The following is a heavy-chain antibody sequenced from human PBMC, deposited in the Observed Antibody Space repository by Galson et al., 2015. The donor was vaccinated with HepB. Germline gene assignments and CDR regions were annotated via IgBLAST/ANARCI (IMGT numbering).Heavy chain of an antibody. J-gene: IGHJ4*02. CDR1: GFSLSTSGVG. CDR3: AHRRGGTYYGY. Sequence: PALVTPTQTLTLTCTFSGFSLSTSGVGVGWIRQPPGKALEWLALIYWDDDKRYSPSLKSRLTITKDTSQDQVVLTMTNMDPVDTATYYCAHRRGGTYYGYWGQGTLVTVPS. V-gene: IGHV2-5*02. CDR2: IYWDDDK. D-gene: IGHD1-26*01.